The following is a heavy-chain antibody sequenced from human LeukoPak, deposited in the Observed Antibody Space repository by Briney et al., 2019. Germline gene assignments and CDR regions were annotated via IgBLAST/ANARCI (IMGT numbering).Heavy chain of an antibody. D-gene: IGHD3-10*01. CDR3: ATYYYGSGSYFLRY. Sequence: PGGSLRLSCAASGFTFSSYGMHWVRQAPGKGLEWVAFIRYDGSNKYYADSVKGRFTISRDNAKNSLYLQMNSLRAEDTAVYYCATYYYGSGSYFLRYWGQGTLVTVSS. J-gene: IGHJ4*02. CDR2: IRYDGSNK. CDR1: GFTFSSYG. V-gene: IGHV3-30*02.